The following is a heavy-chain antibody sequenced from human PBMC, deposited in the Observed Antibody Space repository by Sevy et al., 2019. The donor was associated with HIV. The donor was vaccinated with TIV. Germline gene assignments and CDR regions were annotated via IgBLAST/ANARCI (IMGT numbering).Heavy chain of an antibody. CDR1: GFAFSSYG. Sequence: GGSLRLSCAASGFAFSSYGMHWVRQAPGKGLEWVAVIWYDGSNKYYADSVKGRFTISRDNSKNTRYLQMNSLRAEDTAVYYCARESKIAAAVPPPFDPWGQGTLVTVSS. CDR2: IWYDGSNK. D-gene: IGHD6-13*01. CDR3: ARESKIAAAVPPPFDP. V-gene: IGHV3-33*01. J-gene: IGHJ5*02.